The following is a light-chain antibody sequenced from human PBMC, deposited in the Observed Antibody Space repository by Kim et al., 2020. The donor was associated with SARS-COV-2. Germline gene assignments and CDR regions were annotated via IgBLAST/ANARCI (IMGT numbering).Light chain of an antibody. J-gene: IGLJ3*02. CDR2: RNN. Sequence: GQRVIISCSGSSSNIGSNYVFWYQQLPGTAPKLLIYRNNQRPSGVPDRFSGSKSGTSASLAISGLRSEDEADYYCSTWDDSLSAWVFGGGTQLTVL. CDR3: STWDDSLSAWV. CDR1: SSNIGSNY. V-gene: IGLV1-47*01.